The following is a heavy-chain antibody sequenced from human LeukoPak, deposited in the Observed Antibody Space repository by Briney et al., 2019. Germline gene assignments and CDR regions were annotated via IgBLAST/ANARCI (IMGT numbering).Heavy chain of an antibody. CDR1: GYSIICSYY. V-gene: IGHV4-38-2*02. Sequence: SETLSLTCAVSGYSIICSYYRVWIRQPPGKGLEWIGSIYHSGATFYNVSLKSRVTISVDTSKNQFSLKVNFVTATDTAVYYYPREVEAHRRFDYWGQGTLVTVSS. CDR3: PREVEAHRRFDY. D-gene: IGHD1-26*01. J-gene: IGHJ4*02. CDR2: IYHSGAT.